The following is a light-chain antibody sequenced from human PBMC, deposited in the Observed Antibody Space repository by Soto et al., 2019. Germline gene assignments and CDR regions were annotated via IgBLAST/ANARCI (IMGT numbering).Light chain of an antibody. Sequence: EIVMTLSVATVSVYKGERAPLSCRASQSVSSNLAWYQQKPGQAPRLLIYSASIRATGIPARFSGSGSGTEVTLTISSLQSEDFAVYYCQQYSNSPRTFGQGTNVDIK. CDR1: QSVSSN. CDR2: SAS. J-gene: IGKJ1*01. CDR3: QQYSNSPRT. V-gene: IGKV3-15*01.